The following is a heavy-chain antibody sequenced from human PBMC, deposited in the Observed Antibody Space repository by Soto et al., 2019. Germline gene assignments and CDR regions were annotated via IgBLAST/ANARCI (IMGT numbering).Heavy chain of an antibody. CDR3: ARNSGSSSSGHNYYYYGMDV. CDR2: ISDSGSNT. CDR1: GFKISSSS. J-gene: IGHJ6*02. Sequence: PGGSLRLSCAAFGFKISSSSMNWVRQAPGRGLEWVAYISDSGSNTLYADSVKGRFTVSRDTAKNSLYLQMSGLRDEDRAVYYCARNSGSSSSGHNYYYYGMDVWGQGTTVTVSS. D-gene: IGHD6-6*01. V-gene: IGHV3-48*02.